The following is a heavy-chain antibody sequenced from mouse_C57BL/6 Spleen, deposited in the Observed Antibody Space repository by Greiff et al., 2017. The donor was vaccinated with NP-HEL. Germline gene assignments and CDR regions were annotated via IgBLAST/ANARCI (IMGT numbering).Heavy chain of an antibody. CDR3: APMGGYYYGSSRAWFAY. V-gene: IGHV1-72*01. D-gene: IGHD1-1*01. CDR2: IDPNSGGT. CDR1: GYTFTSYW. J-gene: IGHJ3*01. Sequence: QVQLKQPGAELVKPGASVKLSCKASGYTFTSYWMHWVKQRPGRGLEWIGRIDPNSGGTKYNEKFKSKATLTVDKPSSAAYMQLSSLTSEDSEVYYCAPMGGYYYGSSRAWFAYWGQGTLVTVSA.